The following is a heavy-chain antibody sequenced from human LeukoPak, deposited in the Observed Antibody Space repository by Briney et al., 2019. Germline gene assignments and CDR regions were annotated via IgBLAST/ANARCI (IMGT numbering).Heavy chain of an antibody. CDR2: IKRDGVEK. V-gene: IGHV3-7*05. D-gene: IGHD2-15*01. Sequence: GGSLRLSCAPYGITVRKSWTSWVRQAPGKGVEWESNIKRDGVEKNYGDYVKGRFTISRDNAQSSLYLQMNSLRAEDTAVYFCARALVGDGSSIYWGQGTLVTVSS. CDR3: ARALVGDGSSIY. J-gene: IGHJ4*02. CDR1: GITVRKSW.